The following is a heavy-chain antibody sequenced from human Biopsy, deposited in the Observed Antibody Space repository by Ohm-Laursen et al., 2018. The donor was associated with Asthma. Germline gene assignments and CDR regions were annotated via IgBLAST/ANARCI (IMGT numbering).Heavy chain of an antibody. D-gene: IGHD6-19*01. CDR2: ISYDGSNK. V-gene: IGHV3-30*03. CDR3: ARESSVAGSSDFDY. J-gene: IGHJ4*02. CDR1: GFTFSTYG. Sequence: SLRLSCAASGFTFSTYGMHWVRQAPGKGLEWVAVISYDGSNKYYADSVKGRFTISRDNSKNTLYLQMNSLRAEDTAVYYCARESSVAGSSDFDYWGQGTLVTVSS.